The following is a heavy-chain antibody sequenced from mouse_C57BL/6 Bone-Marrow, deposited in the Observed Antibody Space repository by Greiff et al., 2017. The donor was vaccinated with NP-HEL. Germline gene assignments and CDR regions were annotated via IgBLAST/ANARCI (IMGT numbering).Heavy chain of an antibody. CDR2: IDPENGDT. J-gene: IGHJ3*01. Sequence: VQLQQSGAELVRPGASVKLSCTASSFNIKDDYMHWVKQRPEQGLEWIGWIDPENGDTEYASKFQGKATITADTSSNTAYLQLSSLTSEDTAVYYCTGSSLAWFAYWGQGTLVTVSA. CDR3: TGSSLAWFAY. V-gene: IGHV14-4*01. D-gene: IGHD1-1*01. CDR1: SFNIKDDY.